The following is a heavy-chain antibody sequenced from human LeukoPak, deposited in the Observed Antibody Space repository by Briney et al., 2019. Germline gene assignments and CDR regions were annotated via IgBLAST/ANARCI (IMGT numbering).Heavy chain of an antibody. V-gene: IGHV3-21*01. CDR3: ARERGFEWGPLRY. CDR2: ISSSSSYI. Sequence: PGGSLRLSCAASGFTFSSYSMNWVRQAPGKGLEWVSSISSSSSYIYYADSVKGRFTISRDNAKNSLYLQMNSLRAEDTAVYYCARERGFEWGPLRYWGQGTLVTVSS. J-gene: IGHJ4*02. CDR1: GFTFSSYS. D-gene: IGHD3-9*01.